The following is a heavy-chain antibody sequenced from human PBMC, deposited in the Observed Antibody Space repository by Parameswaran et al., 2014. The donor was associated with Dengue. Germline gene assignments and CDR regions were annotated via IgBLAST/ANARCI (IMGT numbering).Heavy chain of an antibody. V-gene: IGHV1-46*01. J-gene: IGHJ6*02. Sequence: WVRQAPGQGLEWMGIINPSGGSTSYAQKFQGRVTMTRDTSTSTVYMELSSLRSEDTAVYYCARGGPDYGDYFGVFYYGMDVWGQGTTVTVSS. D-gene: IGHD4-17*01. CDR3: ARGGPDYGDYFGVFYYGMDV. CDR2: INPSGGST.